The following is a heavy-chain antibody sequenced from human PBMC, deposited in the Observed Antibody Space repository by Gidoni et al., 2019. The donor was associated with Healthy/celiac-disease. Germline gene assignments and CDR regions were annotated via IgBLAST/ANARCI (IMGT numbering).Heavy chain of an antibody. V-gene: IGHV3-30*18. D-gene: IGHD1-26*01. Sequence: QVQLVESGGGVVQPGRSLRLSCAASGFTFSSYGMHWVRQAPGKGLEWVAVISYDGSNKYYADSVKGRFTISRDNSKNTLYLQMNSLRAEDTAVYYCAKYFVGATEFGYWGQGTLVTVSS. CDR1: GFTFSSYG. J-gene: IGHJ4*02. CDR3: AKYFVGATEFGY. CDR2: ISYDGSNK.